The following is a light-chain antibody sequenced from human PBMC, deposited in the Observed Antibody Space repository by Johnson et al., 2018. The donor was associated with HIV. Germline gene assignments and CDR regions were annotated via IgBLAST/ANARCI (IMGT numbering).Light chain of an antibody. Sequence: QSVLTQPPSVSAAPGQKVTISCSGSSSNIGNNYVSWYQQLPGTAPKLLIFKNNKRPSGIPDRFFGSKSGTSATLDITGLRTGDEGDYYCGTWDSSLNAYVFGTGTKVTVL. CDR1: SSNIGNNY. V-gene: IGLV1-51*02. J-gene: IGLJ1*01. CDR3: GTWDSSLNAYV. CDR2: KNN.